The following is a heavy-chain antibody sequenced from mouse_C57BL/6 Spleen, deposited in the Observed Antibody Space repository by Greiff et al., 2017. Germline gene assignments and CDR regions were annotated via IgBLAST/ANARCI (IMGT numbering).Heavy chain of an antibody. D-gene: IGHD1-1*01. CDR3: ARTYYYGSSYGYFDV. CDR1: GYSFTGYY. Sequence: VQLQQSGPELVKPGASVKISCKASGYSFTGYYMNWVKQSPEKSLDWIGEINPSTGGTTYNQKFKAKATLTVDKSSSTAYMQLKSLTSEESAVYYGARTYYYGSSYGYFDVWGTGTTVTVSA. V-gene: IGHV1-42*01. CDR2: INPSTGGT. J-gene: IGHJ1*03.